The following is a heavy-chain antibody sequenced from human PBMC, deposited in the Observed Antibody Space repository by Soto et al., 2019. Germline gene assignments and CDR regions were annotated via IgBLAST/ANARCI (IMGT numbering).Heavy chain of an antibody. CDR3: ARDPLGGSYFPPALAY. Sequence: PGGSLRLSCAASGFTFSSYWMHWVRQVPGKGLVWVSRISSDGSITNYADSVKGRFTISRDSAKNTLFLRMDSLRAEDTAIYYCARDPLGGSYFPPALAYWSQGSLVPVSA. CDR1: GFTFSSYW. D-gene: IGHD1-26*01. J-gene: IGHJ4*02. CDR2: ISSDGSIT. V-gene: IGHV3-74*01.